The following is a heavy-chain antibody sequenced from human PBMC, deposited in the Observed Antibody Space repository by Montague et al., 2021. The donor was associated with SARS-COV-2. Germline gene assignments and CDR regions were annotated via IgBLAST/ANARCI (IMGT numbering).Heavy chain of an antibody. D-gene: IGHD2-15*01. CDR2: INGGGGNT. Sequence: SLRLSCAASGFTVSTAVVSWVRQAPGKGLEWVSTINGGGGNTYYADSMRGRFTISRDNSENTLYLQMNSLRAEDTAIYYCAKGRGTSCSDYWGQGTLVTVSS. CDR3: AKGRGTSCSDY. J-gene: IGHJ4*02. V-gene: IGHV3-23*01. CDR1: GFTVSTAV.